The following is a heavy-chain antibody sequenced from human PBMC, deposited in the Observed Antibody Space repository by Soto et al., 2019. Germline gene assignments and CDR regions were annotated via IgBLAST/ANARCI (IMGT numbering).Heavy chain of an antibody. J-gene: IGHJ6*02. V-gene: IGHV5-10-1*01. CDR2: IDPSDSYT. Sequence: GESLKISCKGSGYSFTSYWIGWVRQMPGKGLEWMGSIDPSDSYTNYSPSFQGHVTISADKSISTAYLQWSSLKASDTAMYYCARHQDIVVVPAAMGGDYYYYYGMDVWGQGTTVTVSS. CDR1: GYSFTSYW. D-gene: IGHD2-2*01. CDR3: ARHQDIVVVPAAMGGDYYYYYGMDV.